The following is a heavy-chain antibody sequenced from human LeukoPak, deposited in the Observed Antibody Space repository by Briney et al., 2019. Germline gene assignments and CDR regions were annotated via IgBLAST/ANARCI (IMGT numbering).Heavy chain of an antibody. V-gene: IGHV3-48*04. CDR3: ASPARGWPGNDY. CDR1: GFTFSSYS. D-gene: IGHD1-14*01. J-gene: IGHJ4*02. CDR2: ISSSGSTI. Sequence: PGGSLRLSCAASGFTFSSYSMNWIRQAPGKGLEWVSYISSSGSTIYYADSVKGRFTISRDNAKNSLYLQMNSLRAEDTAVYYCASPARGWPGNDYWGQGTLVTVSS.